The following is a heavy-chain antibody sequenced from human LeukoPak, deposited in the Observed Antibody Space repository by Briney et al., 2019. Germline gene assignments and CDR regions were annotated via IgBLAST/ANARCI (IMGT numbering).Heavy chain of an antibody. CDR2: ISGSGGRT. CDR1: GITLSNYG. D-gene: IGHD3-22*01. V-gene: IGHV3-23*01. Sequence: GGSLRLSCAVSGITLSNYGMSWVRQAPGKGLEWVAGISGSGGRTSYADSVKGGFTISRDNPKNTLYLQMNSLGAEDTAVYFCARRGVVIRVILVGFHKEAYYFDSWGQGALVTVSS. J-gene: IGHJ4*02. CDR3: ARRGVVIRVILVGFHKEAYYFDS.